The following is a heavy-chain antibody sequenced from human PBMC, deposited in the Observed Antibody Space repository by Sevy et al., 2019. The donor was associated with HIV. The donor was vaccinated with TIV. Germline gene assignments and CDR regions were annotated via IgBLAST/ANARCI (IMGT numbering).Heavy chain of an antibody. CDR2: ISHSTNTR. CDR1: GFTFSTYA. V-gene: IGHV3-48*01. Sequence: GGSLRLSCTASGFTFSTYAMSWVRQAPGKGLEWISYISHSTNTRLYAASVTGRFSISRDNARNSLYLQMNSLRAEDTAVYYCARESYFYDTTTFPENDYWGRGTLVTVSS. D-gene: IGHD3-22*01. J-gene: IGHJ4*02. CDR3: ARESYFYDTTTFPENDY.